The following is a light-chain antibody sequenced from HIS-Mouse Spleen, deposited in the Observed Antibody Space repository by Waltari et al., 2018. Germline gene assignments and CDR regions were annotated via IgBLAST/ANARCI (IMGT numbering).Light chain of an antibody. CDR3: RQFGSSPSLT. V-gene: IGKV3-20*01. CDR2: GAS. J-gene: IGKJ4*01. Sequence: PSSGATRVVGTSSLAWYRQKPGRAPRLLIIGASGGATGIPDRLGGGGSGTTLIFTIGRRELEDLAVYYCRQFGSSPSLTFGGGTKVEIK. CDR1: RVVGTSS.